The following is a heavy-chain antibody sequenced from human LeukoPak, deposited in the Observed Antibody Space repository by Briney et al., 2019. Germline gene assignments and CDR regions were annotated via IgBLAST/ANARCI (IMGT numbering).Heavy chain of an antibody. D-gene: IGHD4-17*01. CDR2: ISDDGRNK. V-gene: IGHV3-30*04. J-gene: IGHJ4*02. CDR3: ARDQIYGATFDY. Sequence: GGSLRLSCAASGFTFSDYSMHWVRQAPGKGLEWVTLISDDGRNKNYADSVKGRFTISRDDSRNTLYLQMISLRVEDTAVYYCARDQIYGATFDYWGQGTLVTVSP. CDR1: GFTFSDYS.